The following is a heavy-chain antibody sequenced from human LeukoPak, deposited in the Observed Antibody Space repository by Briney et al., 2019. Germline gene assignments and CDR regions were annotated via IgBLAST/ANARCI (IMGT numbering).Heavy chain of an antibody. CDR2: INHSGST. Sequence: SETLSLTCAVYGGSFSGYYWTWIRQPPGKGLEWIGEINHSGSTDYNPSLKSRVTISVDTSKNQFSLKLSSLTAADTAVYYCVGGSGSTHRHNWFDPWGQGTLVTVSS. CDR1: GGSFSGYY. J-gene: IGHJ5*02. V-gene: IGHV4-34*01. D-gene: IGHD3-10*01. CDR3: VGGSGSTHRHNWFDP.